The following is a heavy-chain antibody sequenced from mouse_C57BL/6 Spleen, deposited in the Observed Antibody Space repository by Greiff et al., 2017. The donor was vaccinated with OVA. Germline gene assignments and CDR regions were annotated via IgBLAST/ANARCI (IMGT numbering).Heavy chain of an antibody. D-gene: IGHD4-1*01. CDR1: GYTFTDYE. CDR3: TRKGNWEGYFDY. Sequence: VQLQQSGAELVRPGASVTLSCKASGYTFTDYEMHWVKQTPVHGLEWIGAIDPETGGTAYNQKFKGKAILTADKSSSTAYMELRSLTSEDSAVYYCTRKGNWEGYFDYWGQGTTLTVSS. V-gene: IGHV1-15*01. CDR2: IDPETGGT. J-gene: IGHJ2*01.